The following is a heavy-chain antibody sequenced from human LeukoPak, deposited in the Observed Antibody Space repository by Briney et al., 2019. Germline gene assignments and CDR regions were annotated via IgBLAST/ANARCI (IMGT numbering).Heavy chain of an antibody. CDR2: ISSSSSYI. Sequence: KPGGSLRLSCAASGFTFSSYSMNWVRQAPGKGLEWVSSISSSSSYIYYADSVKGRFTISRDNAKNSLYLQMNSLRAEDTAVYYCARGSMERHYYYMDVWGKGTTVTVSS. CDR1: GFTFSSYS. J-gene: IGHJ6*03. CDR3: ARGSMERHYYYMDV. V-gene: IGHV3-21*01. D-gene: IGHD1-1*01.